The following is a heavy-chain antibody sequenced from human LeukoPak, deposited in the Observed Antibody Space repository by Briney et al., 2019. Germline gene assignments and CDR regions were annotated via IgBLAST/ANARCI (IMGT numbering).Heavy chain of an antibody. J-gene: IGHJ4*02. CDR3: ARVIQLSSLYYFDY. Sequence: GGSLRLSCAASGFTFSSYEMNWVRQAPGKGLEWVSYISSSGSTIYYADSVKGRFTISRDNAKNSLYLQMNSLRAEDTAVYYCARVIQLSSLYYFDYWGQGTLVTVSS. V-gene: IGHV3-48*03. CDR2: ISSSGSTI. CDR1: GFTFSSYE. D-gene: IGHD5-18*01.